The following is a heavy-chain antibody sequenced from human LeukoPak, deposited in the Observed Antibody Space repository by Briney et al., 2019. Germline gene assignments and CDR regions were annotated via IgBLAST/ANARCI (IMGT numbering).Heavy chain of an antibody. CDR1: GYTFTSYD. CDR2: MNPNSGNT. Sequence: SVKVFCKASGYTFTSYDINWVRHATGQGREWMGWMNPNSGNTGYAQKLQGRVTMNRNTSISTAYMELSSLRSEDTAVYYCARISKASDYDILTGYFPTFYYYYYGMDVWGQGTTVTVSS. CDR3: ARISKASDYDILTGYFPTFYYYYYGMDV. D-gene: IGHD3-9*01. V-gene: IGHV1-8*01. J-gene: IGHJ6*02.